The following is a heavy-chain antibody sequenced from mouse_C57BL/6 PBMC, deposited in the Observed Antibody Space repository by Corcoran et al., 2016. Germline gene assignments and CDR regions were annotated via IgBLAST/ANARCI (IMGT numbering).Heavy chain of an antibody. CDR2: INPNNGGT. CDR3: ARKGYSSNHFDY. CDR1: GYTFTDYY. D-gene: IGHD2-5*01. J-gene: IGHJ2*01. Sequence: EVQLQQSGPELVKPGASVKISCKASGYTFTDYYMNWVKQSHGKSLEWIGDINPNNGGTSYNQKFKGKATLTVDKSSSTAYMELRSLTSEDSAVYYCARKGYSSNHFDYWGQGTTLTVSS. V-gene: IGHV1-26*01.